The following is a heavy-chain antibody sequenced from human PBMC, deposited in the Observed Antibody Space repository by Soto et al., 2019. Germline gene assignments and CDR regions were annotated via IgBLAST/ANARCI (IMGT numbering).Heavy chain of an antibody. CDR3: ATWSSPYDSSGYYDY. D-gene: IGHD3-22*01. Sequence: ASVKVSCKVSGYTLTELSMHWVRQAPGKGLEWMGGFDPEDGETIYAQKFQGRVTMTEDTSTDTAYMELSSLRSEDTAVYYCATWSSPYDSSGYYDYWGQGTLVTVAS. CDR2: FDPEDGET. CDR1: GYTLTELS. V-gene: IGHV1-24*01. J-gene: IGHJ4*02.